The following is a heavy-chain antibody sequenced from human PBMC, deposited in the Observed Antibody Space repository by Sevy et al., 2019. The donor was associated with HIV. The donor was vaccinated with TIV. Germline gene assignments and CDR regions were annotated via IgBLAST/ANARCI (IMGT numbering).Heavy chain of an antibody. Sequence: GGSLRLSCAASGFTFSEFGMHWVRQAPGKGLEWVAVISHDGRNNKYNADSVKVRFTISRDNSKNPLNLQMNSLRADDTAIYYCARDRGEILRSAFKSWGQGTLVTVSS. CDR3: ARDRGEILRSAFKS. V-gene: IGHV3-30*04. J-gene: IGHJ5*02. CDR1: GFTFSEFG. D-gene: IGHD3-10*01. CDR2: ISHDGRNNK.